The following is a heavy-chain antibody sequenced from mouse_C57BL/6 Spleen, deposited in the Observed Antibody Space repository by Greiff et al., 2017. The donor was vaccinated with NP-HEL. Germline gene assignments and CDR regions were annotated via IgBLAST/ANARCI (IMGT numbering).Heavy chain of an antibody. V-gene: IGHV1-76*01. CDR3: ARYTYGSSYGYFDY. D-gene: IGHD1-1*01. Sequence: QVQLQQSGAELVRPGASVKLSCKASGYTFTDYYINWVKQRPGQGLEWIARIYPGSGNTYYNEKFKGKATLTAEKSSSTAYMQLSSLTSEDSAVYFCARYTYGSSYGYFDYWGQGTTLTVSS. J-gene: IGHJ2*01. CDR2: IYPGSGNT. CDR1: GYTFTDYY.